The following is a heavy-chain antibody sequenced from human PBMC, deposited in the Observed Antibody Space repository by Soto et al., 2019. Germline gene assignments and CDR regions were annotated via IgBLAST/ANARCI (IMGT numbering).Heavy chain of an antibody. CDR2: ISSSSSTI. Sequence: GGSLRLSCAASGFTFSSYSMNWVRQAPGKGLEWVSYISSSSSTIYYADSVKGRFTISRDNAKNSLYLQMNSLRDEDTAVYYCARNYGDDYVWGSYRPSSWYYYYGMDVWGQGTTVTVSS. CDR1: GFTFSSYS. J-gene: IGHJ6*02. V-gene: IGHV3-48*02. CDR3: ARNYGDDYVWGSYRPSSWYYYYGMDV. D-gene: IGHD3-16*02.